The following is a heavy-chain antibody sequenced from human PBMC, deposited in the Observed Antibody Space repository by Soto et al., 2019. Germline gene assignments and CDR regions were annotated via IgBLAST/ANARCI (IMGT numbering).Heavy chain of an antibody. CDR3: ARDPDTVTTDYYYGMDV. J-gene: IGHJ6*02. Sequence: SVKVSCKASGGTFSSYAISWVRQAPGQGLEWMGGIIPIFGTANYAQKFQGRVTITADESTSTAYMELSSLRSEDTAVYYCARDPDTVTTDYYYGMDVWGQGTTVTVSS. CDR2: IIPIFGTA. V-gene: IGHV1-69*13. D-gene: IGHD4-17*01. CDR1: GGTFSSYA.